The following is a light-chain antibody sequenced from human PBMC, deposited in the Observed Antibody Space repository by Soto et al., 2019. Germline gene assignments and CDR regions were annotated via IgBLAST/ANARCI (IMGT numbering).Light chain of an antibody. CDR3: QSYDSSLSGPVV. Sequence: QSVLTQPPSVSGAPGQRVTISCTGSSSNIGAGYDVHWYQQLPGTAPKLLIYGNSNRPSGVPDRFSGSKSGTSASLAITGLQAEDEADYDCQSYDSSLSGPVVFGGGTKLTVL. CDR1: SSNIGAGYD. V-gene: IGLV1-40*01. J-gene: IGLJ2*01. CDR2: GNS.